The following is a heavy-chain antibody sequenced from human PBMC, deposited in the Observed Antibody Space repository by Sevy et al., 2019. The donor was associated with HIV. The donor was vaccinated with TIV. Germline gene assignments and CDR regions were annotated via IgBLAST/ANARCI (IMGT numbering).Heavy chain of an antibody. CDR1: GFIFSSYW. D-gene: IGHD1-26*01. Sequence: GGSLRLSCAASGFIFSSYWMSWVRQAPGKGLEWVASIKQDGSEKYYVDSVKGRFTISRDNAKNSLYLQMNSLRAEDTAVYYCARSRGGSYFTYYFDYWGQGTLVIVSS. CDR3: ARSRGGSYFTYYFDY. V-gene: IGHV3-7*01. CDR2: IKQDGSEK. J-gene: IGHJ4*02.